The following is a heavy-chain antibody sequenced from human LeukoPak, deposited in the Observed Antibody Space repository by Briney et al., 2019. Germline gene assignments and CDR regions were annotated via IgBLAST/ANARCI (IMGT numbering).Heavy chain of an antibody. CDR3: ARQNVRAKVWVFDY. D-gene: IGHD1-26*01. CDR1: GGSISSYY. J-gene: IGHJ4*02. Sequence: PSETLSVTCTVSGGSISSYYWSCIRQPPREGLWWIRYIYYSGTTNYSPSRKSRVTISVDTSKNQFSLKLSSVTAADKAVYYCARQNVRAKVWVFDYWGEGTLVTVSS. V-gene: IGHV4-59*08. CDR2: IYYSGTT.